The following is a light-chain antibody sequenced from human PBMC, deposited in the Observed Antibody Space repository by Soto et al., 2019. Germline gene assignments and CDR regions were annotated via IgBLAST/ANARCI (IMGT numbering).Light chain of an antibody. Sequence: DIQMTQYPSSLSASVEDRVIITCRASQSISNHLNWYQQKPGKAPKLLIFAASSLQSGVPSRFSGSRSGPDFTLTIRSLQPEDFATYFCQQSYSSPWTFGQGTKVDIK. CDR2: AAS. V-gene: IGKV1-39*01. CDR1: QSISNH. CDR3: QQSYSSPWT. J-gene: IGKJ1*01.